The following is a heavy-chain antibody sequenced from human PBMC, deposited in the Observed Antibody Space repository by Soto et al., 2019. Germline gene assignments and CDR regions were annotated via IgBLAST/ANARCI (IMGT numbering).Heavy chain of an antibody. CDR3: ARDRLRGYDNSGFYS. J-gene: IGHJ5*01. CDR2: INPYNGNR. D-gene: IGHD3-22*01. CDR1: GYSFSSYG. V-gene: IGHV1-18*01. Sequence: QVQLVQSGAELRKPGASVKVSCKGSGYSFSSYGINWVRQAPGQGLEWMGWINPYNGNRNYAQKFEDRVTMTTVTSANTAYRELRSRKSDDTATYYCARDRLRGYDNSGFYSWGQGTLVNVSS.